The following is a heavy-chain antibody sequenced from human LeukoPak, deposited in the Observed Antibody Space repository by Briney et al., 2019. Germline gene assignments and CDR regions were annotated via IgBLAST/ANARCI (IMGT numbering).Heavy chain of an antibody. V-gene: IGHV3-30-3*01. CDR2: ISHDGSDK. Sequence: PGGSLRLSCAASGLTFSSHAMHWVRQAPGKGLEWVAVISHDGSDKHYTDSVKGRFTISRDNSRNTLYLQMNSLRAEDTAVYYCAREPGPGYFDYWGQGTLVIVSS. CDR3: AREPGPGYFDY. CDR1: GLTFSSHA. D-gene: IGHD1-14*01. J-gene: IGHJ4*02.